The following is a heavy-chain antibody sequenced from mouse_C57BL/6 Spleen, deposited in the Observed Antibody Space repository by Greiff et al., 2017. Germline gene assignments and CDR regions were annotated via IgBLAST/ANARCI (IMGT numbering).Heavy chain of an antibody. D-gene: IGHD1-1*01. CDR1: GYTFTSYT. CDR3: ASDYYGSRLYAMDY. J-gene: IGHJ4*01. V-gene: IGHV1-4*01. Sequence: QVQLKQSGAELARPGASVKMSCKASGYTFTSYTMHWVKQRPGQGLEWIGYINPSSGYTKYNQKFKDKATLTADKSSSTAYMQLSSLTAEDSSVYYCASDYYGSRLYAMDYWGQGTSVTVSS. CDR2: INPSSGYT.